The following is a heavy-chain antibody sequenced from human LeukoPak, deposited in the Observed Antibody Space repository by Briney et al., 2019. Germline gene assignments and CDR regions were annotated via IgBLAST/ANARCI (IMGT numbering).Heavy chain of an antibody. CDR2: IYYSGST. Sequence: SETLSLTCTVSGGSISSYYWSWIRQPPGKGREWMGYIYYSGSTNYNPSLKSRVTISVDTSKNQFTLKLSSVTAADTAVYYCAKRSSGWYKSAFDIWGQGSMVAVSS. CDR1: GGSISSYY. D-gene: IGHD6-19*01. J-gene: IGHJ3*02. CDR3: AKRSSGWYKSAFDI. V-gene: IGHV4-59*01.